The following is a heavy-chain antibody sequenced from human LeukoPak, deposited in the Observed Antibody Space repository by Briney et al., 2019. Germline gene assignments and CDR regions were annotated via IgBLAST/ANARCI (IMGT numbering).Heavy chain of an antibody. Sequence: GGSLRLSCAASGFTFSNFDMNWVRQAPGQGLEWVSYISSSGSPKYYAASVRGRFTISRDNAENSLYLQMNSLRAEDTAVYYCARDGNYGGNFGALDYWGQGTLVTVSS. D-gene: IGHD4-23*01. CDR3: ARDGNYGGNFGALDY. V-gene: IGHV3-48*03. CDR2: ISSSGSPK. J-gene: IGHJ4*02. CDR1: GFTFSNFD.